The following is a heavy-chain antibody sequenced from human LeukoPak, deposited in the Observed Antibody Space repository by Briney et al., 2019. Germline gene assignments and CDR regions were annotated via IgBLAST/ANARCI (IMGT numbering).Heavy chain of an antibody. J-gene: IGHJ5*02. CDR1: GYTFTSYA. CDR2: INAGNGNT. Sequence: ASVKVSCKASGYTFTSYAMHWVRQAPGQRLEWMGWINAGNGNTGYAQKFQGRVTMTRNTSISTAYMELSSLRSEDTAVYYCARGLTAAGVDWFDPWGQGTLVTVSS. V-gene: IGHV1-3*01. CDR3: ARGLTAAGVDWFDP. D-gene: IGHD6-13*01.